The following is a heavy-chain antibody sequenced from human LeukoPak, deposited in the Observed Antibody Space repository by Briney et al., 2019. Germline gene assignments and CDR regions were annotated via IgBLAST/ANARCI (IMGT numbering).Heavy chain of an antibody. CDR2: ISWGDGST. CDR3: TREGATSIYFDY. D-gene: IGHD3-16*01. CDR1: GFTFDDYT. V-gene: IGHV3-43*01. Sequence: PGGSLRLSCAASGFTFDDYTMHWVRQAPGKGLEWVSLISWGDGSTYYADSVKGRFTISRDNSKNSLYLQMNSLRTEDTALYSCTREGATSIYFDYWGQGTLVTVSS. J-gene: IGHJ4*02.